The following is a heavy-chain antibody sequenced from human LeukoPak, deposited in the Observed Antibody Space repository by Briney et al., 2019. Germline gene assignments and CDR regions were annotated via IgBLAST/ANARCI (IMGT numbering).Heavy chain of an antibody. V-gene: IGHV3-21*01. J-gene: IGHJ4*02. Sequence: GGSLRLSCAASGFTFSSYAMSWVRQAPGKGLEWVSSISSSRSYIYYADSVKGRFTISRDNAKNSLYLQMNSLRAEDTAVYYCARDGPYSGYLGYWGQGTLVTVSS. CDR3: ARDGPYSGYLGY. CDR2: ISSSRSYI. D-gene: IGHD5-12*01. CDR1: GFTFSSYA.